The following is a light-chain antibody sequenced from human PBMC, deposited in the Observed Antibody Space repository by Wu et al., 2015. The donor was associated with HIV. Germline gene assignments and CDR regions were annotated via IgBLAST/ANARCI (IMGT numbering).Light chain of an antibody. CDR2: DAS. V-gene: IGKV1-13*02. J-gene: IGKJ4*01. CDR1: QGISSA. Sequence: SPSYPRLQSVRKTEYTYSPCRASQGISSALVLVSARSQGKTPNLLIYDASNLESGVPSRFSGSGSGTDFTLTISSLQPEDFATYYCQQFNSYPLTFGGGTKVEI. CDR3: QQFNSYPLT.